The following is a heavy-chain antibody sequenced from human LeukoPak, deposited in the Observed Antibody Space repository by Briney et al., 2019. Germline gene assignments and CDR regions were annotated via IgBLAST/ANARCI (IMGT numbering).Heavy chain of an antibody. D-gene: IGHD3-10*01. V-gene: IGHV3-64*01. CDR1: GFTFSSYA. CDR3: ARPYYYGSGSYFPLDY. J-gene: IGHJ4*02. Sequence: PGGSLRLSCAASGFTFSSYAMHWVRQAPGKGLEYVSAISSNGGSKYYANSVKGRFTISRDNSKNTLYLQMGSPRAEDMAVYYCARPYYYGSGSYFPLDYWGQGTLVTVSS. CDR2: ISSNGGSK.